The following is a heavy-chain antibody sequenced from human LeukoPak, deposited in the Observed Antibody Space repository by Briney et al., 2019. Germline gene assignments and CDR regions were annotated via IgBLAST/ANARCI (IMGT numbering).Heavy chain of an antibody. CDR3: ARTTESTLHPFDY. D-gene: IGHD1-14*01. V-gene: IGHV4-34*01. J-gene: IGHJ4*02. CDR2: INHSGST. CDR1: GGSFSGYY. Sequence: SETLSLTCAVYGGSFSGYYWSWIRQPPGKGLEWIGEINHSGSTNYNPSLKSRVTISVDTSKNQFSLKLSSVTAADTAVYYCARTTESTLHPFDYWGQGTLVTVSS.